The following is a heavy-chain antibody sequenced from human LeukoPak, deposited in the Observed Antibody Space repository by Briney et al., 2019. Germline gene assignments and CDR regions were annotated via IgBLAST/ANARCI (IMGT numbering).Heavy chain of an antibody. CDR3: ARDGRYYYDSSGYPDY. V-gene: IGHV3-74*01. CDR1: GFTFSSYW. D-gene: IGHD3-22*01. J-gene: IGHJ4*02. CDR2: IKSDGSST. Sequence: GGSLRLSCAASGFTFSSYWMHWVRQAPGKGLVCVSRIKSDGSSTSYADSVKGRFTISRDNAKNSLYLQMNSLRAEDTAVYYCARDGRYYYDSSGYPDYWGQGTLVTVSS.